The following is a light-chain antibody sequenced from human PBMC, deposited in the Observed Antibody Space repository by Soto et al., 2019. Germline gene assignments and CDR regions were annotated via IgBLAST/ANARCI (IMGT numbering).Light chain of an antibody. Sequence: DIQMTQSPSSLPAAVGDRVTITCRASQTIATYLIWFQHKSGRAPKLLISTSSSVNSGVSSRFRGSGSGTDFTLTINDVQPEDSATYYCQQSYSSLVTFGAGTKVDI. CDR2: TSS. CDR3: QQSYSSLVT. J-gene: IGKJ4*01. V-gene: IGKV1-39*01. CDR1: QTIATY.